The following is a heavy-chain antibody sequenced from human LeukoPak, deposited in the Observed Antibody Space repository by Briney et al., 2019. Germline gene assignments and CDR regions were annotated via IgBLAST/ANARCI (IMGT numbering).Heavy chain of an antibody. CDR3: ATDRVYRSSGRSWGFFDY. V-gene: IGHV1-24*01. J-gene: IGHJ4*02. CDR2: FDSENNKM. CDR1: GYSLSDLS. D-gene: IGHD6-19*01. Sequence: ASVKVSCKISGYSLSDLSFNWVREAPGEGLEWMGGFDSENNKMVYSQKFQGRVTMTEDTSADTAYMELTSLRSEDTAVYFCATDRVYRSSGRSWGFFDYWVQGTLVIVSS.